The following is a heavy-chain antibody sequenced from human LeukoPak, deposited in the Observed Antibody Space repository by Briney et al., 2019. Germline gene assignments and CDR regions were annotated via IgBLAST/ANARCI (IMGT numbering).Heavy chain of an antibody. D-gene: IGHD1-26*01. Sequence: SSEKVSLTCTVSGGSISSSSYYWGWIRQPPGKGLEWIGIIYYSGSTYYNPSLKSRVTISVDTSKNQFSLKLSSVTAADTAVYYCARQNNSGSYYPENAFDIWGQGTMVTVSS. CDR2: IYYSGST. V-gene: IGHV4-39*01. CDR3: ARQNNSGSYYPENAFDI. CDR1: GGSISSSSYY. J-gene: IGHJ3*02.